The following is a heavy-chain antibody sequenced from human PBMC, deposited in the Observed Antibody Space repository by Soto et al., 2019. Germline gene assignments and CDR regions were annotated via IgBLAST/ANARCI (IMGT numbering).Heavy chain of an antibody. CDR3: AKPAIITMIVVVSYFDY. CDR1: GFTFSSYG. D-gene: IGHD3-22*01. Sequence: GGSLRLSYAASGFTFSSYGMHWVRQAPGKGLEWVAVISDDGSNEYYADSVKGRFTISRDNSKNTLYLQMSSLRAEDTAVYYCAKPAIITMIVVVSYFDYWGQGTRVTVSS. J-gene: IGHJ4*02. V-gene: IGHV3-30*18. CDR2: ISDDGSNE.